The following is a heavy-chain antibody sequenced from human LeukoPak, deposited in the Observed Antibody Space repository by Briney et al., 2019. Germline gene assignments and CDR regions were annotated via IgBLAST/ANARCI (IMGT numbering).Heavy chain of an antibody. CDR2: INHSGST. J-gene: IGHJ6*02. V-gene: IGHV4-34*01. CDR3: ASRLLWFGEGGDV. D-gene: IGHD3-10*01. Sequence: NPSETLSLTCAVYGGSFSGYYWSWIRQPPGKGLEWIGEINHSGSTNYNPSLKSRVTISVDTSKNQFSLKLSSVTAADTAVYYCASRLLWFGEGGDVWGQGTTVTVSS. CDR1: GGSFSGYY.